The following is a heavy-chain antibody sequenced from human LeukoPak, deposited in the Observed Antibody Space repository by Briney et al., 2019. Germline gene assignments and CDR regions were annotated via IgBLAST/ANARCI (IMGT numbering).Heavy chain of an antibody. CDR1: GGSISSSSYY. V-gene: IGHV4-39*01. CDR2: IYYSGTT. D-gene: IGHD5-18*01. CDR3: VRGYSYGGSYFDY. J-gene: IGHJ4*02. Sequence: PSETLSLTCTVSGGSISSSSYYWGWIRQPPGKGLEWIGTIYYSGTTYYNPSLTGRVTISVDASKNQFSLKLSSVTAADTAVYYCVRGYSYGGSYFDYWGQGTLVTVSS.